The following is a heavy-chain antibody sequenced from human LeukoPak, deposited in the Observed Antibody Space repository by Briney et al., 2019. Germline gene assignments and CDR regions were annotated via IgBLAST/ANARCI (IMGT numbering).Heavy chain of an antibody. Sequence: GGSLRLSCAASGFTFSSYAMHWVRQAPGKGLEWVAFIRYDGTNTYYADSVKGRFTISRDNSKNTFYLQMNSLRAEDTAVFYCATFPYYFDSSGSYYFDFWGEGTLVTVSS. CDR3: ATFPYYFDSSGSYYFDF. V-gene: IGHV3-30*04. CDR1: GFTFSSYA. D-gene: IGHD3-22*01. CDR2: IRYDGTNT. J-gene: IGHJ4*02.